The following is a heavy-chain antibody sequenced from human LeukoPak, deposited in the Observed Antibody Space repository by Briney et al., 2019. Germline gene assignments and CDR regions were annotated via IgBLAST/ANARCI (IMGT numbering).Heavy chain of an antibody. CDR3: VRDRVGPDY. J-gene: IGHJ4*02. D-gene: IGHD1-26*01. CDR1: GFTFSDYS. Sequence: PGGSLRLSCAASGFTFSDYSMHWVRQAPGKGLEWVAVISYDVTSKYYADSVKGRFTISRDNAKNTLYLQMNSLRAEDTAVYYCVRDRVGPDYWGQGTLVTVSS. CDR2: ISYDVTSK. V-gene: IGHV3-30-3*01.